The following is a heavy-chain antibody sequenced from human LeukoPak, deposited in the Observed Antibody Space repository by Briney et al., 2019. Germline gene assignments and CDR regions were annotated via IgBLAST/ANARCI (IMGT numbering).Heavy chain of an antibody. D-gene: IGHD2-2*01. V-gene: IGHV1-18*01. J-gene: IGHJ5*02. CDR1: GYTFTSYG. CDR3: ATCSSTSGEGNWFDP. CDR2: TSAYNGNT. Sequence: ASVKVSCKASGYTFTSYGISWVRQAPGQGLEWMGWTSAYNGNTNYAQKLQGRVTMTTDTSTSTAYMELRSLRSDDTAVYYCATCSSTSGEGNWFDPWGQGTLVTVSS.